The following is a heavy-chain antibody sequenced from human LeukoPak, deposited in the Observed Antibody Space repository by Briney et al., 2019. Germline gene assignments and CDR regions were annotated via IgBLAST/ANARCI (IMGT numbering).Heavy chain of an antibody. Sequence: PGGSLRLSCAASGFTFSSYAMHWVRQAPGKGLEWVSSISSSSSYIYYADSVKGRFTISRDNAKNSLYLQMISLRAEDTAVYYCAGDVGIAAAGAIDYWGQGTLVTVSS. CDR2: ISSSSSYI. J-gene: IGHJ4*02. D-gene: IGHD6-13*01. CDR1: GFTFSSYA. V-gene: IGHV3-21*01. CDR3: AGDVGIAAAGAIDY.